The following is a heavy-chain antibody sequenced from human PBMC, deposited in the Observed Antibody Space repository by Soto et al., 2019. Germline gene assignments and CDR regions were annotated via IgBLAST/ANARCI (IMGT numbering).Heavy chain of an antibody. CDR1: GFTFSSYG. J-gene: IGHJ4*02. CDR3: AKDHSWWGYCSGGSCYSPPDY. CDR2: ISYDGSNK. D-gene: IGHD2-15*01. V-gene: IGHV3-30*18. Sequence: QVQLVESGGGVVQPGRSLRLSCAASGFTFSSYGMHWVRQAPGKGLEWVAVISYDGSNKYYADSVKGRFTISRDNSKNTLYLQMNSLRAEDTAVYYCAKDHSWWGYCSGGSCYSPPDYWGQGTLVTVSS.